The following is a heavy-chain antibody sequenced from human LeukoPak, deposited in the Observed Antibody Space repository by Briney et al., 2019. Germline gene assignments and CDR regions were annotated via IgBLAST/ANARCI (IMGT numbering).Heavy chain of an antibody. D-gene: IGHD6-6*01. CDR1: GFTFSSFA. Sequence: PGGSLRLSCAASGFTFSSFAMIWVRQAPGKGLEWVSVIGSDSGAIQYADSVKGRFTISRDNSKNTLYLEMNSLRAEDTATYYCAKDIAARPRWFDPWGQGTLVTVSS. CDR2: IGSDSGAI. V-gene: IGHV3-23*01. CDR3: AKDIAARPRWFDP. J-gene: IGHJ5*02.